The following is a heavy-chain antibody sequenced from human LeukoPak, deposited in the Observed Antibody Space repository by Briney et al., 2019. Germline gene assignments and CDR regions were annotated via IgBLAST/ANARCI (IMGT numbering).Heavy chain of an antibody. CDR3: ARHKYYDFWSGYNWFDP. D-gene: IGHD3-3*01. CDR1: GGSISSYY. V-gene: IGHV4-59*08. J-gene: IGHJ5*02. Sequence: SETLSLTCTVSGGSISSYYWSWIRQPPGKGLEWIGYIYYSGSTNYNPSLKSRVTISVDTSKNQFSLELSSVTAADTAVYYCARHKYYDFWSGYNWFDPWGQGTLVTVSS. CDR2: IYYSGST.